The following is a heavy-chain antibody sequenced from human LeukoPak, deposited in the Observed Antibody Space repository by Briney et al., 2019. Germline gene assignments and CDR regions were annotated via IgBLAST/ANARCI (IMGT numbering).Heavy chain of an antibody. CDR1: GGSISNYY. D-gene: IGHD5-18*01. CDR2: IYTSGST. CDR3: ARGYGLATHEALDY. J-gene: IGHJ4*02. Sequence: SETLSLTCTVSGGSISNYYWSWIRQPAGKGLEWIGRIYTSGSTNYNPSLKSRVTMSVDTSKNQFSLKLISMTAADTAVYYRARGYGLATHEALDYWGQGTLVSVSS. V-gene: IGHV4-4*07.